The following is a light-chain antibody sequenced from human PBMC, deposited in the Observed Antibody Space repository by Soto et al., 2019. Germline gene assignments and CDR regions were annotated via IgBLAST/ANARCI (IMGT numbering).Light chain of an antibody. V-gene: IGLV2-14*01. Sequence: QSALTKPASVSGSPGQAITISCTGTSSDVGGYNYVSWYQQHPGKAPKLMIYEVSNRPSGVSDRFSGSKSGNTASLTISGLPAEDEADYYCTSYTSSSTPVFGTGTKVTVL. CDR2: EVS. CDR3: TSYTSSSTPV. CDR1: SSDVGGYNY. J-gene: IGLJ1*01.